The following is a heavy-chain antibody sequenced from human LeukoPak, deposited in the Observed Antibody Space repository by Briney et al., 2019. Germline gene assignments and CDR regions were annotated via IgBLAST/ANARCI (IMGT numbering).Heavy chain of an antibody. D-gene: IGHD3-22*01. V-gene: IGHV3-74*01. CDR2: INSDGSST. J-gene: IGHJ1*01. CDR1: GFTFSSYW. CDR3: ARDSPGYYDGSGYHNAEYFQH. Sequence: GGSLRLSCAASGFTFSSYWMHWVRQAPGKGLVWVSRINSDGSSTNYADSVKGRFTISRDNAKNTLYLQMNSLRAEDTAVYYCARDSPGYYDGSGYHNAEYFQHWGQGTLVTVSS.